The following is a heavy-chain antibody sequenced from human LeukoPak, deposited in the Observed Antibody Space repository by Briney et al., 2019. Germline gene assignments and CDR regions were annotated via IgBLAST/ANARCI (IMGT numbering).Heavy chain of an antibody. Sequence: GGSLRLSCAASGFTFSDHYMDWVRQAPGKGLEWVGRTRNKANSYTTEYAASVKGRFTISRDDSKNSLHLQMNSLKTEDTAVYYCASESRRDYGSDSYYISQFDYWGQGTLVTVSS. V-gene: IGHV3-72*01. D-gene: IGHD3-10*01. CDR3: ASESRRDYGSDSYYISQFDY. CDR1: GFTFSDHY. J-gene: IGHJ4*02. CDR2: TRNKANSYTT.